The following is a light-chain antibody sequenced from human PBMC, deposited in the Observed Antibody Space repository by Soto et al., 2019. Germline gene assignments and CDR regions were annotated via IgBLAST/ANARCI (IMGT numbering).Light chain of an antibody. Sequence: QSVLTQPASVSGSPGQSITISCTGTSSDVGGYNYVSWYQQHPGKAPKLMIYEVSNRPSGVSFRFSGSKSGNTASLTISGLQAEEEADYYCSSYGGGETFPVIFGGGTKLTVL. CDR2: EVS. CDR3: SSYGGGETFPVI. J-gene: IGLJ2*01. V-gene: IGLV2-14*01. CDR1: SSDVGGYNY.